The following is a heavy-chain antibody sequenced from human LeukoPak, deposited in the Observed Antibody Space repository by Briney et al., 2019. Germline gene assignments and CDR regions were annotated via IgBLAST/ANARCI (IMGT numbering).Heavy chain of an antibody. CDR1: GYSFQDYW. CDR3: AKFGIRGCSSSTRCYTSFFYYGMDV. CDR2: IFPHDSDT. J-gene: IGHJ6*02. V-gene: IGHV5-51*01. D-gene: IGHD2-2*02. Sequence: GESLKISCKGSGYSFQDYWIGWVRQMPGKGPGLMGRIFPHDSDTKYSPSFEGQVTISVDKSISTAYVQWGSLRVSDTAIYYCAKFGIRGCSSSTRCYTSFFYYGMDVRGQGTTVTVSS.